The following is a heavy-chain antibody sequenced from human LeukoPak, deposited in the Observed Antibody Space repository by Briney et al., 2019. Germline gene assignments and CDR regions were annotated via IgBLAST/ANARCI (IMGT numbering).Heavy chain of an antibody. V-gene: IGHV4-59*08. CDR3: ARGTVTASMKAFDI. CDR2: IYYSGSA. D-gene: IGHD2-21*02. Sequence: SETLSLTCTVSGGSIRNYYWSWIRQPPGKGLEWIGYIYYSGSANYKPSLKDRVTISVDTSKNQFSLNLRSVTAADTAVYYCARGTVTASMKAFDIWGQGTMVTVSS. CDR1: GGSIRNYY. J-gene: IGHJ3*02.